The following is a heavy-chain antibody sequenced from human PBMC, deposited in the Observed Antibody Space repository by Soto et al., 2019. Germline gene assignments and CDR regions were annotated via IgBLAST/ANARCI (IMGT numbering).Heavy chain of an antibody. Sequence: ASVKISCKASGYTFTGDYLHWVRQAPGQGLEWMGWINHNSGVTKSAQQFQGRATMTRDTSISTAYLELSRLTSDDTAVYYCATDYKAYYHDSSAYIDFWGQGTQVTVSS. CDR3: ATDYKAYYHDSSAYIDF. D-gene: IGHD3-22*01. CDR1: GYTFTGDY. V-gene: IGHV1-2*02. CDR2: INHNSGVT. J-gene: IGHJ4*02.